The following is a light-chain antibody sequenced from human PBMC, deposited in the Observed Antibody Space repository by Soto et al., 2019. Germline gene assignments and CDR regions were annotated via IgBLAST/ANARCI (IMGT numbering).Light chain of an antibody. J-gene: IGLJ1*01. CDR1: SSNIGAGYD. CDR2: GST. V-gene: IGLV1-40*01. CDR3: QSYDGTLSGSYV. Sequence: QSVLTQPPSVSGAPGQRVTISCTGSSSNIGAGYDVHWYQQLPGTAPKLLIYGSTNRPSGVPDRFSGSKSSTSASLAITGLQAEDEADYYCQSYDGTLSGSYVFGIGTKLTVL.